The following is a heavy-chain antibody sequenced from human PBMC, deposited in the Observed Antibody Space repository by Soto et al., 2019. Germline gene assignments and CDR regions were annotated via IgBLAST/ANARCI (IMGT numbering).Heavy chain of an antibody. CDR3: ARIRRVGATPSNYYYGMDV. V-gene: IGHV2-26*01. J-gene: IGHJ6*02. CDR2: IFSNDEK. CDR1: GFSLSNARMG. D-gene: IGHD1-26*01. Sequence: QVTLKESGPVLVKPTETLTLTCTVSGFSLSNARMGVSWIRQPPGKALEWLAHIFSNDEKSYSTSLKSRLTITKDTSKSQVVLTMTNMDPLDTATYYCARIRRVGATPSNYYYGMDVWGQGTTVTVSS.